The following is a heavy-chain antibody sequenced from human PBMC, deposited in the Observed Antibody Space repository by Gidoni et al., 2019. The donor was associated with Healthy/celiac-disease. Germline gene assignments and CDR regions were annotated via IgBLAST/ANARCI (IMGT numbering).Heavy chain of an antibody. CDR1: GGSISSSSYY. CDR3: ASGSHTAMVNALWFDY. V-gene: IGHV4-39*01. Sequence: QLQLQESGPGLVKPSETLSLTCTVSGGSISSSSYYWGWIRQPPGKGLEWIGSIYYSGSTYYNPSLKSRVTISVDTSKNQFSLKLSSVTAADTAVYYCASGSHTAMVNALWFDYWGQGTLVTVSS. J-gene: IGHJ4*02. D-gene: IGHD5-18*01. CDR2: IYYSGST.